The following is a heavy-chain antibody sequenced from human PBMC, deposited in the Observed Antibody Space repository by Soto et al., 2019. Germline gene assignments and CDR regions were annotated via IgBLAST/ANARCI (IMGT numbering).Heavy chain of an antibody. D-gene: IGHD5-18*01. Sequence: PGGSLRLSCAASGFTFSSYGMHWVRQAPGKGLEWVAVISYDGSNKYYADSVKGRFTISRDNSKNTLYLQMNSLRAEDTAVYYCAKDMGIQLWSWLDAFDIWGQGTMVTVS. J-gene: IGHJ3*02. CDR3: AKDMGIQLWSWLDAFDI. V-gene: IGHV3-30*18. CDR2: ISYDGSNK. CDR1: GFTFSSYG.